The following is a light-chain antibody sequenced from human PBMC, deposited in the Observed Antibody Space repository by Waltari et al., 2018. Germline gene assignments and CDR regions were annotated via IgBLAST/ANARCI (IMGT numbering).Light chain of an antibody. V-gene: IGKV1-5*03. CDR2: RAS. Sequence: EIQMTQSPSTLSASVGDRVTITCRASQSFSDWLAWYQQKPGTAPKLLIYRASSLKSGVPSRFSGSESGTEFTLTINSLQPDDVATYYCQQYNSYPYTFGQGTKLEIK. CDR3: QQYNSYPYT. J-gene: IGKJ2*01. CDR1: QSFSDW.